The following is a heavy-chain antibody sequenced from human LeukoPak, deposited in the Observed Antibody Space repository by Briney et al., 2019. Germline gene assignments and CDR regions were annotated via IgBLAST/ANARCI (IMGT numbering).Heavy chain of an antibody. CDR2: IYYSGST. D-gene: IGHD4-23*01. V-gene: IGHV4-59*01. Sequence: PSETLSLTCTVSGGSISSYYWSWIRQPPGKGLEWIGYIYYSGSTNYNPSLKSRVTISVDTSKNQLSLKLSSVTAADTAVYYCARDRELSTVGLPYGMDVWGQGTTVTVSS. J-gene: IGHJ6*02. CDR1: GGSISSYY. CDR3: ARDRELSTVGLPYGMDV.